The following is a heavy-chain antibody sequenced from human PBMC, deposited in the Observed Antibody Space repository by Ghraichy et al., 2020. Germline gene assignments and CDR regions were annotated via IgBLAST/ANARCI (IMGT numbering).Heavy chain of an antibody. Sequence: SETLSLTCAVYGGSFSGYYWSWIRQPPGKGLEWIGEINHSGSTNYNPSLKSRVTISVDTSKNQFSLKLSSVTAADTAVYYCARGVAVAGTGRVGWFDPWGQGTLVTVSS. CDR3: ARGVAVAGTGRVGWFDP. CDR2: INHSGST. J-gene: IGHJ5*02. D-gene: IGHD6-19*01. CDR1: GGSFSGYY. V-gene: IGHV4-34*01.